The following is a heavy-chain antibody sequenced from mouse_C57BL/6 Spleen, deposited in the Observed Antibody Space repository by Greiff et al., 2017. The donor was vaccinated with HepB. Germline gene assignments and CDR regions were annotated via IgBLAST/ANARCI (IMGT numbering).Heavy chain of an antibody. V-gene: IGHV5-6*01. CDR3: ARHLTPFAY. J-gene: IGHJ3*01. CDR1: GFTFSSYG. CDR2: ISSGGSYT. Sequence: DVQLVESGGDLVKPGGSLKLSCAASGFTFSSYGMSWVRQTPDKRLEWVATISSGGSYTYYPDSVKGRFTISRDNAKNTLYLQMSSLKSEDTAMYYCARHLTPFAYWGQGTLVTVSA.